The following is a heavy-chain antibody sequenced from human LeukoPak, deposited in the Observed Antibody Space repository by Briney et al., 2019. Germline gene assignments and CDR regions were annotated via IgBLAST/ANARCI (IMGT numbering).Heavy chain of an antibody. V-gene: IGHV1-18*01. J-gene: IGHJ3*02. CDR1: GYTFTTYG. CDR2: ITTYNGNT. CDR3: ARWYTTSSNAFDI. D-gene: IGHD6-13*01. Sequence: ASVKVSCKASGYTFTTYGISWVRQAPGQGLEWMGWITTYNGNTNYAQKLQGRVTMTTDISTSTAYMELRSLRSDDTAVYYCARWYTTSSNAFDIWGQGTMVTVSS.